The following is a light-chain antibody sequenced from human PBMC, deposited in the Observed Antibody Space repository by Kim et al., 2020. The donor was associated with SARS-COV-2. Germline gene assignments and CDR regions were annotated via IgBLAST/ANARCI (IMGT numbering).Light chain of an antibody. CDR2: DAS. CDR3: QQRGNWPT. Sequence: SLSPGERAPLSCRASQSVSSYLAWYQQKPGQAPRLLIYDASNRATGIPARFSGSGSGTDFTLTISSLEPEDFAVYYCQQRGNWPTFGGGTKVDIK. V-gene: IGKV3-11*01. J-gene: IGKJ4*01. CDR1: QSVSSY.